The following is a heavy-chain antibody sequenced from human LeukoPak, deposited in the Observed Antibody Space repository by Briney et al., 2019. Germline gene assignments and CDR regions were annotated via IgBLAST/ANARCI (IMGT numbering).Heavy chain of an antibody. CDR3: ARALDSIHYDFWSGYYSYGMDV. V-gene: IGHV3-30-3*01. CDR1: GFTFSSYA. Sequence: PGRSLRLSCAASGFTFSSYAMHWVRQAPGKGLEWVAVISYDGSNKYYADSVKGRFTISRDSSKNTLYLQMNSLRAEDTAVYYCARALDSIHYDFWSGYYSYGMDVWGQGTTVTVSS. D-gene: IGHD3-3*01. J-gene: IGHJ6*02. CDR2: ISYDGSNK.